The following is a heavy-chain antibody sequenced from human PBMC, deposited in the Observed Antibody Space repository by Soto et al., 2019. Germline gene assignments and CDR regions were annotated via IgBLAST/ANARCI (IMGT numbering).Heavy chain of an antibody. CDR2: ISAYNGNT. Sequence: QVQLVQSGAEVKKPGASVKVSCKASGYTFTSYGISWVRQAPGQGLEWMGWISAYNGNTNYAQKLQGRVTMTTDTSTSTAYMELRSLRSDDTAVYYFSRAGSIAARFYYYGMDVWGPGTTVTVSS. CDR1: GYTFTSYG. CDR3: SRAGSIAARFYYYGMDV. D-gene: IGHD6-6*01. V-gene: IGHV1-18*01. J-gene: IGHJ6*02.